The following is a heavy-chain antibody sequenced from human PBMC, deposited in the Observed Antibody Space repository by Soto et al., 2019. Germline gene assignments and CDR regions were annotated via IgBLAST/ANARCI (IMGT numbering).Heavy chain of an antibody. CDR2: IYYAGTT. J-gene: IGHJ5*02. Sequence: PSETLSLTCTVSGGSFSPNYWAWIRQPPGKGLEWIGYIYYAGTTSYNPSLKSRVTISVDTSKNQLSLKLSSVTAADTAVYYCAREGTTIFGVVTNNWFDPWGQGTLVTVSS. CDR1: GGSFSPNY. D-gene: IGHD3-3*01. CDR3: AREGTTIFGVVTNNWFDP. V-gene: IGHV4-59*01.